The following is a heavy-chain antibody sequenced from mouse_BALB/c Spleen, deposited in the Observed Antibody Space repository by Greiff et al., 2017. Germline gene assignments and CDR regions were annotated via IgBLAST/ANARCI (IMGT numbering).Heavy chain of an antibody. D-gene: IGHD2-3*01. V-gene: IGHV4-1*02. CDR2: INPDSSTI. Sequence: EVQRVESGGGLVQPGGSLKLSCAASGFDFSRYWMSWVRQAPGKGLEWIGAINPDSSTINYTPSLKDKFIISRDNAKNTLYLQMSKVRSEDTALYYCASLYLWYFDVWGAGTTVTVSS. CDR3: ASLYLWYFDV. CDR1: GFDFSRYW. J-gene: IGHJ1*01.